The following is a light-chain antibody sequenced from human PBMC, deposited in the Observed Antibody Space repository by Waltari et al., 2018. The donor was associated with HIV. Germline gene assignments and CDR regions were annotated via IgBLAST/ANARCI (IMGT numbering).Light chain of an antibody. CDR1: SGSISSNY. V-gene: IGLV6-57*04. CDR3: QSADSSGTYV. J-gene: IGLJ1*01. Sequence: NFMLTQPHSVSESPGKTVTISCTRSSGSISSNYVHWYQQRPGSVPSSVIYEDNRRPSGVPDRFSGSIDSSSNSASLTISGLKTEDEADYYCQSADSSGTYVLGTGTKVTVL. CDR2: EDN.